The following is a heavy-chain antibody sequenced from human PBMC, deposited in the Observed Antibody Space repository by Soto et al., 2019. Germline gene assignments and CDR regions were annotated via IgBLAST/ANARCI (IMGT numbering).Heavy chain of an antibody. V-gene: IGHV1-18*01. CDR1: GYTFTSYG. Sequence: ASVKVSCKASGYTFTSYGISWVRQAPGQGLEWMGWISAYNGNTNYAQKLQGRVTMTTDTSTSTAYVELRSLRSDDTAVYYCARDRSYYDFWSGYYIFDYWGQGTLVTVSS. D-gene: IGHD3-3*01. CDR2: ISAYNGNT. J-gene: IGHJ4*02. CDR3: ARDRSYYDFWSGYYIFDY.